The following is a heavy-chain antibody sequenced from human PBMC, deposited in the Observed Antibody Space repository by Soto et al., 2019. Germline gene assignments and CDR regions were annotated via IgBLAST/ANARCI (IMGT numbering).Heavy chain of an antibody. V-gene: IGHV3-23*01. Sequence: GGSLRLSCAASGFSFNTFAMTWVRQAPGKGLDWVSTISGSGGSTYYADSVKGRFTISRDNSRNTLYLQMNTLRAEDTGIYYCANIYGANPDYYYYYYLDVWGKGTTVTVSS. J-gene: IGHJ6*03. CDR2: ISGSGGST. CDR1: GFSFNTFA. D-gene: IGHD4-17*01. CDR3: ANIYGANPDYYYYYYLDV.